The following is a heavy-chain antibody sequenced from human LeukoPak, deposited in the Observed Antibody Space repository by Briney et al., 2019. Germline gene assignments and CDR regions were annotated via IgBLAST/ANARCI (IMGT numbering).Heavy chain of an antibody. V-gene: IGHV3-66*02. CDR2: IYSGGST. D-gene: IGHD3-10*01. CDR3: ARIFRPYEFGEGGSFDY. J-gene: IGHJ4*02. Sequence: PGGSLRLSCAASGFTVSSNYMSWVRQAPGKGLEWVPVIYSGGSTYYADSVKGRFTISRGNSKNTLYLQMNSLRAEDTAVYYCARIFRPYEFGEGGSFDYWGQGTLVTVSS. CDR1: GFTVSSNY.